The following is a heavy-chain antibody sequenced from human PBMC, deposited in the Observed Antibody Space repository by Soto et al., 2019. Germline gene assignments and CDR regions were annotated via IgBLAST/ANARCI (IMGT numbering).Heavy chain of an antibody. D-gene: IGHD1-26*01. Sequence: GGSLRLSCAASGITLSSYAMSWVRQAPGKGPEWVSGISASGGSTSYADSVRGRFTISRDNSKNTLYLQMNSLRADDTAVYHCAKGQNSGTYRFYFDYWGQGALVTVSS. CDR2: ISASGGST. CDR1: GITLSSYA. V-gene: IGHV3-23*01. CDR3: AKGQNSGTYRFYFDY. J-gene: IGHJ4*02.